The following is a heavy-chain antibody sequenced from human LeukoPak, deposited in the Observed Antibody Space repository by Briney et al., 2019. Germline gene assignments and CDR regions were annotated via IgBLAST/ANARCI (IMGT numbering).Heavy chain of an antibody. CDR3: ARHRDNSGYYYYFDY. D-gene: IGHD3-22*01. V-gene: IGHV4-59*08. CDR1: GGSFSSYY. J-gene: IGHJ4*02. CDR2: IYYSGST. Sequence: SETLSLTCTVSGGSFSSYYWSWIRQPPGKGLEWIGYIYYSGSTNYNPSLKSRVTISVDTSKNQFSLKLSSVTAADTAVYYCARHRDNSGYYYYFDYWGQGTLVTVSS.